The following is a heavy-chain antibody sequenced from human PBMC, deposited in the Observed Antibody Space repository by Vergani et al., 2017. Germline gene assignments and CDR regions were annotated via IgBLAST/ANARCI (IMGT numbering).Heavy chain of an antibody. J-gene: IGHJ4*02. Sequence: EVQLVESGGGLVQPGGSLRLYCAASGFTLSHFSMTWVRQAPGKGPEWVSYINHSGSTTYYADSMKGRFFISRDNAKNSLSLQMNSLRAEDTGIYYFARDLGHPSPLDDWCQGTLVTVSS. CDR1: GFTLSHFS. V-gene: IGHV3-48*01. CDR3: ARDLGHPSPLDD. CDR2: INHSGSTT.